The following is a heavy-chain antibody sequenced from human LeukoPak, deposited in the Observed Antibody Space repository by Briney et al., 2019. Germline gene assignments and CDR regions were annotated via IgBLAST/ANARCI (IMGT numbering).Heavy chain of an antibody. CDR3: VKDREYSGYDSSGAFDS. CDR1: GFTFDDYA. V-gene: IGHV3-9*01. CDR2: ITWNSGPI. Sequence: PGGSLRLSCAASGFTFDDYAMPWVRQAPGKGLEWVSGITWNSGPIGYADSVKGRFTITRDSAKSSLYLQMNSLRPEDTALYFCVKDREYSGYDSSGAFDSCGQGTMVTVSS. D-gene: IGHD5-12*01. J-gene: IGHJ3*02.